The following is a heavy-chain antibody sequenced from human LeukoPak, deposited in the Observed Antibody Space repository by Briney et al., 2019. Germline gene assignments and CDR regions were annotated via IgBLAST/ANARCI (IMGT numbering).Heavy chain of an antibody. CDR2: ISGSGGST. J-gene: IGHJ4*02. V-gene: IGHV3-23*01. CDR1: GFTFSSYA. CDR3: AKDLAHILVVPAPY. D-gene: IGHD2-21*02. Sequence: GGSLRLSCAASGFTFSSYAMGWVRQAPGKGLEWVSAISGSGGSTYYADSVKGRFTISRDNSKNTLYLQMNSLRAEDTAVYYCAKDLAHILVVPAPYWGQGTLVTVSS.